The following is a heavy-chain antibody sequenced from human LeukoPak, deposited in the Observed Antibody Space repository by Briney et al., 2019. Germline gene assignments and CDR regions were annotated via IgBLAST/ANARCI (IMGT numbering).Heavy chain of an antibody. D-gene: IGHD3-22*01. J-gene: IGHJ4*02. CDR1: GGSVSSGSYY. V-gene: IGHV4-61*01. Sequence: KPSETLSLTCSVSGGSVSSGSYYWSWIRQPPGKGLEWIGYIYYSGSTNYNPSLKSRVTISVDTSKNQFSLKLSSVTAADTAVYYCARLGDSSGYYGFDYWGQGTLVTVSS. CDR2: IYYSGST. CDR3: ARLGDSSGYYGFDY.